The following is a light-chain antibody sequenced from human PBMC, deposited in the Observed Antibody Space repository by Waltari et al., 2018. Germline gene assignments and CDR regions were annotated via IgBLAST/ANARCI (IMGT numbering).Light chain of an antibody. J-gene: IGLJ2*01. Sequence: FLLTQPPSVSESPGKTVTISCTGSGGSINSNYVQWLLQRPGSAPTTIIYDDNKRPSGVPDRFSGSIDISSNSAALTISVLKTEDEADYYCQSFDSSNLVVFGGGTKLTLL. CDR1: GGSINSNY. V-gene: IGLV6-57*02. CDR2: DDN. CDR3: QSFDSSNLVV.